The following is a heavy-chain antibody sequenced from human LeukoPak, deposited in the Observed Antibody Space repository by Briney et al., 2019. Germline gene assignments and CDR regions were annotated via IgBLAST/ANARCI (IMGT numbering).Heavy chain of an antibody. D-gene: IGHD1-7*01. J-gene: IGHJ4*02. Sequence: ASVKVSCKASGYTFTGYYMHWVRQAPGQGLEWMGWINPNSGGTNYAQKFQGRATMTRDTSISTAYMELSRLRSDDTAVYYCARVLAGTIVYWGQGTLVTVSS. CDR3: ARVLAGTIVY. V-gene: IGHV1-2*02. CDR2: INPNSGGT. CDR1: GYTFTGYY.